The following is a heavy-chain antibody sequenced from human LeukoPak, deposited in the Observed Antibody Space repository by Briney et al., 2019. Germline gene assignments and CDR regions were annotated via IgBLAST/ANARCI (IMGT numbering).Heavy chain of an antibody. V-gene: IGHV3-15*01. CDR1: GFTFGNAW. CDR3: TVAIVAPMWDC. CDR2: IRSKTGGGTI. D-gene: IGHD5-12*01. J-gene: IGHJ4*02. Sequence: GGSLRLSCAASGFTFGNAWMSWVRQAPGKGLEWVGRIRSKTGGGTIDYAAPVKGRFTISRDDSKNTLYLQMSSLKNEGTAVYYCTVAIVAPMWDCWGQGTLVTVSS.